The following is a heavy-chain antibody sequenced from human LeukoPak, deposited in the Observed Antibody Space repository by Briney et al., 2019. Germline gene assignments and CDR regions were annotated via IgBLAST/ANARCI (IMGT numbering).Heavy chain of an antibody. D-gene: IGHD2-2*01. CDR1: GFTFSSYA. CDR2: ISGSGGST. Sequence: GGSLRLSCAASGFTFSSYAMSWVRQAPGKGLEWVSAISGSGGSTYYADSVKGRFTISRDNSKNTLYLQMNSLRAEDTAVYYCARDPGYCSSTSCYGMDVWGQGTTVTVSS. CDR3: ARDPGYCSSTSCYGMDV. J-gene: IGHJ6*02. V-gene: IGHV3-23*01.